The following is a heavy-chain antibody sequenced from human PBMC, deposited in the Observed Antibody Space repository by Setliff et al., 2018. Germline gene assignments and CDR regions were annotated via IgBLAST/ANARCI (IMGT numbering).Heavy chain of an antibody. CDR3: AREKGPAAHWNWFDP. CDR1: GYTFSTYG. CDR2: ISAYNGNT. Sequence: ASVKVSCKDSGYTFSTYGISWVRQAPGQGLEWMGWISAYNGNTNYAQRFQGRVTITADKSTSTAHMELSSLRSEDTAVYYCAREKGPAAHWNWFDPWGQGTLVTSPQ. J-gene: IGHJ5*02. V-gene: IGHV1-18*01. D-gene: IGHD2-2*01.